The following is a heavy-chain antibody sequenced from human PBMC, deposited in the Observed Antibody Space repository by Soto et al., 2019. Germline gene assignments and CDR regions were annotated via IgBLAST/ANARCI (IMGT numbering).Heavy chain of an antibody. CDR1: GFTFSSYG. Sequence: GGSLRLSCAASGFTFSSYGMHWVRQAPGKGLEWVAVIWYDGSNKYYADSVKGRFTISRDNSKNTLYLQMNSLTAEDTAVYYCARDGSTVTTNYHYAMDVWGQGTTVTVSS. CDR3: ARDGSTVTTNYHYAMDV. D-gene: IGHD4-17*01. CDR2: IWYDGSNK. J-gene: IGHJ6*02. V-gene: IGHV3-33*08.